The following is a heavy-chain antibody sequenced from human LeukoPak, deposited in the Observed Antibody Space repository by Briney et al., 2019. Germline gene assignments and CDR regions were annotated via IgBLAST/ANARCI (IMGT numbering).Heavy chain of an antibody. CDR2: ISYDRSNK. D-gene: IGHD6-19*01. Sequence: PGRSLRLSCAASGFTFSSYAMHWVRQAPGKGLERVAVISYDRSNKHYADSVKGPFTISRDNAKNTLYPQRKRLRVENTQSCNCARDQVSIAVADDSWGQGTLVTVSS. J-gene: IGHJ5*01. CDR1: GFTFSSYA. V-gene: IGHV3-30*07. CDR3: ARDQVSIAVADDS.